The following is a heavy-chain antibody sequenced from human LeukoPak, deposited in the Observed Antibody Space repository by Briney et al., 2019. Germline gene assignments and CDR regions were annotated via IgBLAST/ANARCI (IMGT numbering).Heavy chain of an antibody. CDR1: GGSISSGSYY. J-gene: IGHJ5*02. V-gene: IGHV4-61*02. CDR3: ARGTSSWYAYNWFDP. D-gene: IGHD6-13*01. Sequence: PSETLSLTCTVSGGSISSGSYYWSWIRQPAGKGLEWIGRIYTSGSTNCNPSLKSRVTISVDTSKNQFSLKLSSVTAADTAVYYCARGTSSWYAYNWFDPWGQGTLVTVSS. CDR2: IYTSGST.